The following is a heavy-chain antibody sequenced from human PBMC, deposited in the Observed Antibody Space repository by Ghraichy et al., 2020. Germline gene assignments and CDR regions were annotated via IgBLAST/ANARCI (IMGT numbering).Heavy chain of an antibody. CDR3: ARVISDHQDTRSDFYGGWFDP. Sequence: SETLSLTCTVSGDSLSNFYWSWIRPSPGTGLEWIGHINYSGTTNYNPSLKSRVSISLDTSKNQFSLKLRSLIAADTAVYYCARVISDHQDTRSDFYGGWFDPWGQGTLVTVSS. CDR2: INYSGTT. V-gene: IGHV4-59*12. CDR1: GDSLSNFY. J-gene: IGHJ5*02. D-gene: IGHD4/OR15-4a*01.